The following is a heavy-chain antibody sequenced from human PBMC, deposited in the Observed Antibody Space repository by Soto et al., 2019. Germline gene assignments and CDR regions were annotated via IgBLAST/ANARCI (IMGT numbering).Heavy chain of an antibody. Sequence: GESLKISCAASGFTFSSYAMSWVRQAPGKGLEWVSAISGSGGSTYYADSVKGRFTISRDNSTNTLYLQMNSLRAEDTAVYYCAKDPVELVVPAKFSYWGQGTLVTVSS. CDR3: AKDPVELVVPAKFSY. J-gene: IGHJ4*02. D-gene: IGHD2-2*01. CDR2: ISGSGGST. V-gene: IGHV3-23*01. CDR1: GFTFSSYA.